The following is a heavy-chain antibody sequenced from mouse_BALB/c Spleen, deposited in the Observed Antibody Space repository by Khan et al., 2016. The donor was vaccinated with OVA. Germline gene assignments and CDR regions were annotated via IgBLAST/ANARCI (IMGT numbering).Heavy chain of an antibody. Sequence: MQLEELGAELVKPGPSAKLSSPAPAFNIKDTYIHWVKQRPEQGLGWIGRFDLPNDDSKYGPKFQDKATLTADPSSKTVYLKPCSLPSDHTFVDYCATFYGSPFAYWGQGTMVSVSA. CDR2: FDLPNDDS. J-gene: IGHJ3*01. CDR1: AFNIKDTY. D-gene: IGHD2-10*01. V-gene: IGHV14-3*02. CDR3: ATFYGSPFAY.